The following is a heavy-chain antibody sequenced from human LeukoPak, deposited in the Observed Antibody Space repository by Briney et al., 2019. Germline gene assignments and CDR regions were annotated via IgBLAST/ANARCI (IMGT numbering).Heavy chain of an antibody. CDR2: IIPIFGTA. CDR1: GGTFSSYA. Sequence: SVKVSCKASGGTFSSYAISWVRQAPGQGLEWMGGIIPIFGTANYAQKFQGRVTITADESTSTAYMELSSLRSEDTAIYYCAKLAASETGEGSWGQGTLVTVSS. D-gene: IGHD6-13*01. CDR3: AKLAASETGEGS. V-gene: IGHV1-69*13. J-gene: IGHJ5*02.